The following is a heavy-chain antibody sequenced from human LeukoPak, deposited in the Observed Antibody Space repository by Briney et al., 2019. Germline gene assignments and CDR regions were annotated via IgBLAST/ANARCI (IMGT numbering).Heavy chain of an antibody. V-gene: IGHV3-23*01. Sequence: GGSLRLSCAASGFTFSSYAMSWVRQAPGKGLEWVSVISGSGSNTDYADSVKGRFTFSRDNSKNTLYLQMNSLRAEDTAIYYCAKGPSPVLGGGSYFDYWGQGTLVTVSS. D-gene: IGHD3-16*01. CDR3: AKGPSPVLGGGSYFDY. CDR2: ISGSGSNT. J-gene: IGHJ4*02. CDR1: GFTFSSYA.